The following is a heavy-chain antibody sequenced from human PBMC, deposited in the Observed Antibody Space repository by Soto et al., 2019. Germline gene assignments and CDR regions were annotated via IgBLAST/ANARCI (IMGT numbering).Heavy chain of an antibody. CDR2: IDPSDSQT. J-gene: IGHJ4*02. D-gene: IGHD5-18*01. V-gene: IGHV5-10-1*01. CDR3: ARQIYDADTGPNFQYYFDS. Sequence: GESLKISCKGSGYSFAGYWITWVRQKPGKGLEWMGRIDPSDSQTYYSPSFRGHVTISVTKSITTVFLQWSSLRASDTAMYYCARQIYDADTGPNFQYYFDSWGQGTPVGVYS. CDR1: GYSFAGYW.